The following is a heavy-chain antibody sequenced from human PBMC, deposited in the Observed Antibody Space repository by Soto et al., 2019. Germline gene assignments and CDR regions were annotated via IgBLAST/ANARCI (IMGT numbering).Heavy chain of an antibody. V-gene: IGHV1-8*01. J-gene: IGHJ3*02. D-gene: IGHD6-13*01. CDR2: MNPNSGNT. CDR1: GYTFTSYD. Sequence: ASVKVSCKASGYTFTSYDINWVRQATGQGLEWMGWMNPNSGNTGYAQKFQGRVTMTRNTSISTAYMELSSLRSEDTAVYYCARVHPGMAAAGTDAFDIWGQGTMVTVSS. CDR3: ARVHPGMAAAGTDAFDI.